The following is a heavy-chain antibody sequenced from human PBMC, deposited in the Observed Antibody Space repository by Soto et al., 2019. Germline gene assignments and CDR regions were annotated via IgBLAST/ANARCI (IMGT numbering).Heavy chain of an antibody. D-gene: IGHD6-19*01. Sequence: ASVKVSCKASGYTFTSYAMHWVRQAPGQRLEWMGWINAGNGNTKYSQKFQGRVTITRDTSASTAYMELSSLRSENTAEYYCAKVGLAVAGKGERYYYYYMDVWGKGTTVTVSS. J-gene: IGHJ6*03. V-gene: IGHV1-3*01. CDR1: GYTFTSYA. CDR2: INAGNGNT. CDR3: AKVGLAVAGKGERYYYYYMDV.